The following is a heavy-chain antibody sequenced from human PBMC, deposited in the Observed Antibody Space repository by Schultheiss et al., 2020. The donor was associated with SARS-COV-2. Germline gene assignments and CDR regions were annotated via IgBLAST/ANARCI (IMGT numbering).Heavy chain of an antibody. CDR1: GFTFSDHY. CDR3: ARKGRGYSYGQGLNY. Sequence: GGSLRLSCAASGFTFSDHYMDWVRQAPGKGLEWVAVISYDGSNKYYADSVKGRFTISRDNAKNSLYLQMNSLRDEDTAVYYCARKGRGYSYGQGLNYWGQGTLVTVSS. D-gene: IGHD5-18*01. CDR2: ISYDGSNK. V-gene: IGHV3-30-3*01. J-gene: IGHJ4*02.